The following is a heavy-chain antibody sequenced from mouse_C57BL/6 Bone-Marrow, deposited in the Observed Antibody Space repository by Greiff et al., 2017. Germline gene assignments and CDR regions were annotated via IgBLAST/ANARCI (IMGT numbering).Heavy chain of an antibody. V-gene: IGHV1-59*01. D-gene: IGHD2-13*01. CDR3: ASDYPSWFAY. CDR2: IDPSDSYT. J-gene: IGHJ3*01. CDR1: GYTFTSYW. Sequence: VQLQQPGAELVRPGTSVKLSCKASGYTFTSYWMHWVKQRPGQGLEWIGVIDPSDSYTNYNQKFKGKATLTVDTSSSTAYMQLSSLTSEDSAVYCCASDYPSWFAYWGQGTLITVSA.